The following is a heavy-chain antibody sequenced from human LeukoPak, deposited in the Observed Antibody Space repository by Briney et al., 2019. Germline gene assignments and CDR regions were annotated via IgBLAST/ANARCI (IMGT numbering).Heavy chain of an antibody. CDR2: IYYSGST. CDR3: AGADVDTAPFDY. V-gene: IGHV4-30-4*02. D-gene: IGHD5-18*01. CDR1: GGSISSGDYY. Sequence: SETLSLTCTVSGGSISSGDYYWSWIRQPPGKGLEWIGYIYYSGSTYYNPSLKSRVTISVDTSKNQFSLKLSSVTAADTAVYYCAGADVDTAPFDYWGQGTLVTVSS. J-gene: IGHJ4*02.